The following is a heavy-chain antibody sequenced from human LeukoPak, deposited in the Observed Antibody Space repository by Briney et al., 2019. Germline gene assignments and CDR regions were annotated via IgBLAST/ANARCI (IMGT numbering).Heavy chain of an antibody. Sequence: PGGSLRLSCAASGFTFTIFGLNWVRQAPGKGPEWVSYIDARSGITYYADSVQGRFTISRDDARESVFLQMDGLRVDDTAVYYCAREGRGGFDSWGQGTLVTVSS. CDR1: GFTFTIFG. D-gene: IGHD3-10*01. CDR3: AREGRGGFDS. J-gene: IGHJ4*02. CDR2: IDARSGIT. V-gene: IGHV3-48*01.